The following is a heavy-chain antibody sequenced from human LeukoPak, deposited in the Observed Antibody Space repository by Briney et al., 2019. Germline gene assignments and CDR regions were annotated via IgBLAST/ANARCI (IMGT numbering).Heavy chain of an antibody. CDR2: IHGDGGTT. Sequence: PGGSLRLSCAASGFTFSNYWTHWVRQAPGKGLVWVSLIHGDGGTTNYADSVKGRFTISRDNAKNTLYLQMNSLRVEDTAVYYCARDTYSIAEWGQGTLVTVSS. CDR1: GFTFSNYW. V-gene: IGHV3-74*01. J-gene: IGHJ4*02. D-gene: IGHD1-26*01. CDR3: ARDTYSIAE.